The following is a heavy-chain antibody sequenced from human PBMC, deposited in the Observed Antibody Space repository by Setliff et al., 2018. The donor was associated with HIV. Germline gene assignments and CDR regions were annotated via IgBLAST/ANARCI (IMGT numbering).Heavy chain of an antibody. CDR3: ARDRGLTMVRGVIIDY. D-gene: IGHD3-10*01. Sequence: ASVKVSCKASGYTFTSYGISWVRQAPGQGLEWMGWISAYNGNTNYAQKLQGRVTMTTDTSTSTAYMELRSLRSDDTAVYYCARDRGLTMVRGVIIDYWGQGTRVTVSS. V-gene: IGHV1-18*01. CDR1: GYTFTSYG. J-gene: IGHJ4*02. CDR2: ISAYNGNT.